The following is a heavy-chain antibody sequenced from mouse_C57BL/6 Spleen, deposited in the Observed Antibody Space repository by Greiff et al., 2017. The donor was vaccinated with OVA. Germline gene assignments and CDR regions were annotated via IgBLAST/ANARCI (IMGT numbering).Heavy chain of an antibody. V-gene: IGHV3-6*01. CDR2: ISYDGSN. J-gene: IGHJ3*01. D-gene: IGHD1-1*01. Sequence: EVQLQESGPGLVKPSQSLSLTCSVTGYSITSGYYWNWIRQFPGNKLEWMGYISYDGSNNYNPSLKNRISITRDTSKNQFFLKLNSVTTEDTATYYCARDPSYEFAYWGQGTLVTVSA. CDR1: GYSITSGYY. CDR3: ARDPSYEFAY.